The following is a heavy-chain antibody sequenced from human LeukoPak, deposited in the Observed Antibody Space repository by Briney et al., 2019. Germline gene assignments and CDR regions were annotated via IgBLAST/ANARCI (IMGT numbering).Heavy chain of an antibody. V-gene: IGHV4-4*07. CDR1: GASISSHY. D-gene: IGHD3-10*02. CDR2: IYASGST. Sequence: SETLSLTCTASGASISSHYWSWTRQPAGKGLEWIGRIYASGSTDYNPSLKSRVTMSVDTSKNQFSLKLSSVTAADTAVYYCARDYYAGGAFDIWGQGTMVTVSS. CDR3: ARDYYAGGAFDI. J-gene: IGHJ3*02.